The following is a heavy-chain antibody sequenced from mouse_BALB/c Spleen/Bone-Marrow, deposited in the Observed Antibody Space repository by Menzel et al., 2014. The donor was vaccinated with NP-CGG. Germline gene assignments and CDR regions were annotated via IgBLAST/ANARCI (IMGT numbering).Heavy chain of an antibody. CDR3: AREGWLLRFDY. D-gene: IGHD2-3*01. CDR1: GYTFTAYV. Sequence: VHLQQPGPELVKPGASVKMSCKASGYTFTAYVMHWVKQKPGQGIEWIGYINPYNDGTNYIEKFKGKATLTSDIPYSTAYMELSSLTSEDSAVYYCAREGWLLRFDYWGQGTTLTVSS. V-gene: IGHV1-14*01. CDR2: INPYNDGT. J-gene: IGHJ2*01.